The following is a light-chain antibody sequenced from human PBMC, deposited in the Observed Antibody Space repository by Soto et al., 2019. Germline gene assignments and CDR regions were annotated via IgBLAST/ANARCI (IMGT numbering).Light chain of an antibody. CDR2: GAS. CDR3: QQYGSSPSIT. Sequence: EIVLTQSPGTLSLXPGERATLSCRASQCVSSSYLAWYQQKPGQAPRLLIYGASSRATGIPDRFSGSGSGTDFTLTISRLEPEDFAVYYCQQYGSSPSITLRQGTRLEIK. J-gene: IGKJ5*01. V-gene: IGKV3-20*01. CDR1: QCVSSSY.